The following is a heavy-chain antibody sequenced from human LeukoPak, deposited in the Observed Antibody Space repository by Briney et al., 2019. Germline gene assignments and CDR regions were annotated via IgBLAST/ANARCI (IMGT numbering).Heavy chain of an antibody. Sequence: SVKVSCKASGFTFTSSAMQWVRQARGQRLEWIGWIVVGSGNTNYAQKFQERVTITRDMSTSTAYMELSSLRSEDTAVYYCAARAGMIVVAGDAFDIWGQGTMVTVSP. CDR3: AARAGMIVVAGDAFDI. D-gene: IGHD3-22*01. J-gene: IGHJ3*02. CDR2: IVVGSGNT. V-gene: IGHV1-58*02. CDR1: GFTFTSSA.